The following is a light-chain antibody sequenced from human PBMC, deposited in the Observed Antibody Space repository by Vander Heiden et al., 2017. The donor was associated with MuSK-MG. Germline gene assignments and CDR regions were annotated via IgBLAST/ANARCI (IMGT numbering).Light chain of an antibody. J-gene: IGLJ3*02. CDR2: YGS. Sequence: QTALTQPRSVSGSPGQSVTISCTGTSSDDGGYNYVSWYQQQPGKSPKLMIYYGSKRPSGVPDRFSGAKSGNTASLTTSGLQDEDEADDYCCSSADSYTFDGVFGGGTKLTVL. CDR1: SSDDGGYNY. CDR3: CSSADSYTFDGV. V-gene: IGLV2-11*01.